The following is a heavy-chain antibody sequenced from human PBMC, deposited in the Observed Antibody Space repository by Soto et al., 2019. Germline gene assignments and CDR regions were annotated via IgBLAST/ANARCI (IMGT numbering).Heavy chain of an antibody. J-gene: IGHJ4*02. CDR3: ARDGRYYDSSAPIDY. D-gene: IGHD3-22*01. Sequence: GSLRLSCAASGFTFSSYSMNWVRQAPGKGLEWVSSISSSSSYIYYADSVKGRFTISRDNAKNSLYLQMNSLRAEDTDVYYCARDGRYYDSSAPIDYWGQGTLVTVSS. CDR1: GFTFSSYS. V-gene: IGHV3-21*01. CDR2: ISSSSSYI.